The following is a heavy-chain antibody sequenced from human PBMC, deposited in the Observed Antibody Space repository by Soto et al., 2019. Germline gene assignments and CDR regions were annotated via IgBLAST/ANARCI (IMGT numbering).Heavy chain of an antibody. D-gene: IGHD3-9*01. V-gene: IGHV3-23*01. CDR1: GVTLRSYA. Sequence: PGGSLRLSCTASGVTLRSYAMSWVRQAPGKGLEWVSAISGSGGSTYYADSVKGRFTISRDNSKNTLYLQMNSLRAEDTAVYYCAKDHPYYDILTGYPDYWGQGTLVPVPS. CDR2: ISGSGGST. J-gene: IGHJ4*02. CDR3: AKDHPYYDILTGYPDY.